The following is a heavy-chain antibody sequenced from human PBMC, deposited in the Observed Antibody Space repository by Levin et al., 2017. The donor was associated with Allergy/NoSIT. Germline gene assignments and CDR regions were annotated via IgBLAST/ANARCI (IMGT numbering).Heavy chain of an antibody. D-gene: IGHD6-6*01. CDR3: KSQYSSSFNYHYYYGMDV. Sequence: GESLKISCTASGFTFGDYAMSWFRQAPGKGLEWVGFIRNKAYGGTTEYAASVKGRFTISRDDSKGIAYLQMNSLKTEDTAVYYCKSQYSSSFNYHYYYGMDVWGQGTTVTVSS. J-gene: IGHJ6*02. CDR1: GFTFGDYA. V-gene: IGHV3-49*03. CDR2: IRNKAYGGTT.